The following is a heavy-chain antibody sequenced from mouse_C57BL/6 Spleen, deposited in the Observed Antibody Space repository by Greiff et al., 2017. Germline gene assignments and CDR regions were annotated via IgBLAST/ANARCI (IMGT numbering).Heavy chain of an antibody. CDR3: ARHVPADY. CDR2: ISNGGGST. Sequence: DVMLVESGGGLVQPGGSLKLSCAASGFTFSDYYMYWVRQTPEKRLEWVAYISNGGGSTYYPDTVKGRFTISRDNAKNTLYLQLSRLKSEDTAMYYCARHVPADYWGQGTSVTVSS. V-gene: IGHV5-12*01. J-gene: IGHJ4*01. CDR1: GFTFSDYY.